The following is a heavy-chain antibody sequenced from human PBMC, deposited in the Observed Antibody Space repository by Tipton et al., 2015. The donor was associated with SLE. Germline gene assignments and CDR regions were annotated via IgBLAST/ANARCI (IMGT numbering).Heavy chain of an antibody. J-gene: IGHJ6*03. V-gene: IGHV4-61*02. Sequence: GLVKPSGTLSLTCTVSGGSISSGTYYWSWIRQPAGKGLEWIGRIYTSGSTNYNPSLKSRVTISVDTSKNQFSLKLSSVTAADTAVYYCASGDYYYYMDVWGKGTTVTVSS. D-gene: IGHD3-16*01. CDR3: ASGDYYYYMDV. CDR2: IYTSGST. CDR1: GGSISSGTYY.